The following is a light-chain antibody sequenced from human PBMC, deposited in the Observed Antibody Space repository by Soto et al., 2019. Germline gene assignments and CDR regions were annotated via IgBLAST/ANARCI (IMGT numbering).Light chain of an antibody. CDR3: QHFIGSSWT. CDR2: KAS. J-gene: IGKJ1*01. V-gene: IGKV1-5*03. Sequence: DIQMTQSPSTLSASVGDRVTITCRASQSVSYWLAWFQQKPGKVPKVLISKASRLESEVPSRFSGSGSGTEFTLTISSLQPDDFATYYCQHFIGSSWTFGQGTKVELK. CDR1: QSVSYW.